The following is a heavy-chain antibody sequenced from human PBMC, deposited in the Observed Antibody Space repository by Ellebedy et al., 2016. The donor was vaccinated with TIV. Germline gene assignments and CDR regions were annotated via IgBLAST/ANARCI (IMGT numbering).Heavy chain of an antibody. CDR3: VRDLHWAFDL. V-gene: IGHV3-48*02. CDR1: GFTFSSFS. D-gene: IGHD1-1*01. Sequence: PGGSLRLSCSASGFTFSSFSMNWVRQAPGKGLEWVSYITRDSDAMSYADSVKGRFTISRDNAKNSLYLQMNSLRDADTAGYYCVRDLHWAFDLWGQGTVVTVSS. CDR2: ITRDSDAM. J-gene: IGHJ3*01.